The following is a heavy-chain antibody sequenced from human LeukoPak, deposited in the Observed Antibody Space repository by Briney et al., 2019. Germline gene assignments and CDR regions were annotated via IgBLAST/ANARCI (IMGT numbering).Heavy chain of an antibody. CDR3: ARARSAAINWFDP. D-gene: IGHD2-2*01. V-gene: IGHV1-46*01. CDR2: INPSGGST. Sequence: ASVKVSYKASGYTFTSYYMHWVPQAPGQGREWMGIINPSGGSTSYAQKLQRRVTMTRDTSTSTVYMELSSLRSEDTAVYYCARARSAAINWFDPWGQGTLVTVSS. J-gene: IGHJ5*01. CDR1: GYTFTSYY.